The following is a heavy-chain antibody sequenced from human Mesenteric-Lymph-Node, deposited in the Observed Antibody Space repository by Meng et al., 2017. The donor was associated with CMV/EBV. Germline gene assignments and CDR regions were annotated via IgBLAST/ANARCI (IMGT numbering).Heavy chain of an antibody. J-gene: IGHJ4*02. CDR3: ASSTPSITIFGVAPELSLYYFDY. Sequence: SSLCLIRPHPGHGLQWIGYIYYSGSTYYNPSLTSRVTISVDTSKNQFSLKLSSVTAADTAVYYCASSTPSITIFGVAPELSLYYFDYWGQGTLVTVSS. V-gene: IGHV4-31*02. CDR1: SS. CDR2: IYYSGST. D-gene: IGHD3-3*01.